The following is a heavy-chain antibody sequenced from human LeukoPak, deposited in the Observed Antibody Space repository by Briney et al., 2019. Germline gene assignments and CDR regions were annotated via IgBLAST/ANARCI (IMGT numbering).Heavy chain of an antibody. CDR3: ARFSRDVRIQLWFAGWFDP. CDR2: IYYSGST. V-gene: IGHV4-39*07. D-gene: IGHD5-18*01. Sequence: SETLSLTCTVSGGSISSSSYYWGWIRQPPGKGLEWIGSIYYSGSTYYNPSLKSRVTISVDTSKSQFSLKLSSVTAADTAVYYCARFSRDVRIQLWFAGWFDPWGQGTLVTVSS. J-gene: IGHJ5*02. CDR1: GGSISSSSYY.